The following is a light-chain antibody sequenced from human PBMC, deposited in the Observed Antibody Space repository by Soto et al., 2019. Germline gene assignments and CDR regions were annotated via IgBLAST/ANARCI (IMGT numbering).Light chain of an antibody. CDR3: HQSVVSRWT. CDR2: GTS. CDR1: QRTANSY. Sequence: IALTQSPDTLSLSPGERATLSCRTSQRTANSYFAWSQQKPGQAPRLLIYGTSSRAAGVPDRFTGSGSGSDFTLTISRLEPEDFAVYYCHQSVVSRWTFGQGTKVEVK. J-gene: IGKJ1*01. V-gene: IGKV3-20*01.